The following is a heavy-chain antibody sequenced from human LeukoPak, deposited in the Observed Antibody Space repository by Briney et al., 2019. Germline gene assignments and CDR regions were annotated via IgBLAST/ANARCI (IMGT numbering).Heavy chain of an antibody. D-gene: IGHD5-18*01. J-gene: IGHJ3*02. Sequence: SETLSLTCTVSGGSISSYYWTWIRQPPGKGLEWIGYIYYSGSTNYNPSLKSRVTISVDTSKNQFSLQLSSVTAADTAVYYCARSGYSYGADAFDIWGQGTMVTVSS. CDR1: GGSISSYY. CDR3: ARSGYSYGADAFDI. CDR2: IYYSGST. V-gene: IGHV4-59*01.